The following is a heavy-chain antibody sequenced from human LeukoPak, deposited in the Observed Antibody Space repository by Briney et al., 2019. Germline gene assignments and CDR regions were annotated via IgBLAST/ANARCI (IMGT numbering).Heavy chain of an antibody. V-gene: IGHV4-59*06. J-gene: IGHJ4*02. CDR3: ARVSGITLGDYFDY. Sequence: SETLSLTCTVSGGSISNYYWSWVRQHPGKGLDWIGHIYNSGRTYYNPSLKSRVTISVDTSKNQFSLKLSSVTAADTAVYYCARVSGITLGDYFDYWGQGTLVTVSS. D-gene: IGHD3-10*01. CDR2: IYNSGRT. CDR1: GGSISNYY.